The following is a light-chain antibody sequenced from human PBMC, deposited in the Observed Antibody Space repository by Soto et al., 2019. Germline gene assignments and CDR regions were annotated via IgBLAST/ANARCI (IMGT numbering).Light chain of an antibody. CDR3: QQYGSSPPLT. Sequence: EIVMTQSPATLSVSRGERATLSCRANQAISSNLAWYQQRPGQAPRLLIYGASTRATGIPARFSGSGSGTEFTLTISSLQSEDFAVYYCQQYGSSPPLTFGGGTKVDIK. V-gene: IGKV3-15*01. J-gene: IGKJ4*01. CDR1: QAISSN. CDR2: GAS.